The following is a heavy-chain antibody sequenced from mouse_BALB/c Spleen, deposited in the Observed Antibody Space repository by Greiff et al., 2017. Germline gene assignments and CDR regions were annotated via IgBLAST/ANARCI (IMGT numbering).Heavy chain of an antibody. CDR3: ARDRGGNYEGFAY. J-gene: IGHJ3*01. CDR2: IWAGGST. Sequence: VQLQESGPGLVAPSQSLSITCTVSGFSLTSYGVHWVRQPPGKGLEWLVVIWAGGSTNYNSALMSRLSISKDNSKSQVFLKMNSLQTDDTAMYYCARDRGGNYEGFAYWGQGTLVTVSA. CDR1: GFSLTSYG. V-gene: IGHV2-9*02. D-gene: IGHD2-1*01.